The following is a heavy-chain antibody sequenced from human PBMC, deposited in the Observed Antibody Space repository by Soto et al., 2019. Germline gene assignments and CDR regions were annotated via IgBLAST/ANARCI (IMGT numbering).Heavy chain of an antibody. J-gene: IGHJ4*02. CDR2: IYSGGGT. Sequence: EVQLVESGGGLVQPGGSLRLSCAASGFTVGSNYMFWVRQAPGKGLEWVSTIYSGGGTYYADSVTGRFTISRDNPKNTLYLQMNSLRAEDTAVYYCAGGNSNGYFDYWGQGTLVTVSS. CDR1: GFTVGSNY. CDR3: AGGNSNGYFDY. D-gene: IGHD5-18*01. V-gene: IGHV3-66*01.